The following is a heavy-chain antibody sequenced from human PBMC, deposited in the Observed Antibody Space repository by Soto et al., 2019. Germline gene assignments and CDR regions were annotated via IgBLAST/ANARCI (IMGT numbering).Heavy chain of an antibody. Sequence: QVQLVQSGAEVKKPGASVKVSCKASGYTFTGYYMHWVRQAPGQGLEWMGWINPNSGGTNYAQKFQGWVTMTRDTSISTAYMQLSRLRSDDTAVYYCARDDSGYDSAFDIWGQGTMVTVSS. CDR2: INPNSGGT. CDR1: GYTFTGYY. V-gene: IGHV1-2*04. CDR3: ARDDSGYDSAFDI. J-gene: IGHJ3*02. D-gene: IGHD5-12*01.